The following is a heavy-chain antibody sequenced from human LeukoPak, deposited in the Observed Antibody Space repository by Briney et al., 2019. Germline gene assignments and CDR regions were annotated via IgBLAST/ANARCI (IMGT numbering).Heavy chain of an antibody. CDR2: IYSGGIT. CDR1: GFTVSNNY. V-gene: IGHV3-53*01. J-gene: IGHJ4*02. CDR3: AREYCTSTSCYTDGYYFDY. Sequence: GGSLRLSCAASGFTVSNNYMSWVRQAPGKGLEWVSVIYSGGITYYADSVQGRFTISRDNSKNTLYLQMNSLRAEDTAVYYCAREYCTSTSCYTDGYYFDYWGQGTLVTVSS. D-gene: IGHD2-2*02.